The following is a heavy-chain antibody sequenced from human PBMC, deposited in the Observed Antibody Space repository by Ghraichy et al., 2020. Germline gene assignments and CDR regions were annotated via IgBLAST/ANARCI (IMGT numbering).Heavy chain of an antibody. J-gene: IGHJ5*02. CDR1: GGSFSGYY. CDR3: ARRRVLMVYAIRGGYNWFDP. V-gene: IGHV4-34*01. CDR2: INHSGST. Sequence: SETLSLTCAVYGGSFSGYYWSWIRQPPGKGLEWIGEINHSGSTNYNPSLKSRVTISVDTSKNQFSLKLSSVTAADTAVYYCARRRVLMVYAIRGGYNWFDPWGQGTLVTVSS. D-gene: IGHD2-8*01.